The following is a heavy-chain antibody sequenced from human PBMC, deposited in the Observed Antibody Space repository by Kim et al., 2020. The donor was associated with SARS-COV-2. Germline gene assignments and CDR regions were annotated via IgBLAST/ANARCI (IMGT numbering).Heavy chain of an antibody. V-gene: IGHV1-24*01. D-gene: IGHD2-2*01. J-gene: IGHJ5*02. CDR2: FNPEDVET. Sequence: ASVKVSCKVSGYTLIELSMHWVRQAPGKGLEWMGGFNPEDVETIYAQKFQGRVIMTEDTSTDTAYMELSNLRSEDTAVYYCATQSPLVVGWFDPWGQGTLVTVSS. CDR3: ATQSPLVVGWFDP. CDR1: GYTLIELS.